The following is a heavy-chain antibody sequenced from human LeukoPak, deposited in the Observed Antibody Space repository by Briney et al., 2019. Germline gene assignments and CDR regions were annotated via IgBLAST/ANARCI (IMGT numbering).Heavy chain of an antibody. D-gene: IGHD6-13*01. V-gene: IGHV4-4*07. CDR3: ARQLPSSSGPSFDY. J-gene: IGHJ4*02. CDR1: GGSISSYY. CDR2: IYTSGST. Sequence: SETLSLTCTVSGGSISSYYWSWIRQPAGKGLEWIGRIYTSGSTNYNPSLKSRVTMSVDTSKNQFSLKLSSVTAADTAVYYCARQLPSSSGPSFDYWGQGTLVTVSS.